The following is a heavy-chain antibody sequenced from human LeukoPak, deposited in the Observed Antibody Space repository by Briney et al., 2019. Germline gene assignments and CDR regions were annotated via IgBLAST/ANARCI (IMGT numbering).Heavy chain of an antibody. CDR2: ISSSSSI. D-gene: IGHD1-26*01. Sequence: GGSLRLSCAASGFTFSSYSMNWVRQAPGKGLEWVSYISSSSSIYYADSVKGRFTISRDNAKNSLYLQMNSLRAEDTAVYYCARETAVVVGSYYYAMDVWGQGTTVTVSS. CDR1: GFTFSSYS. V-gene: IGHV3-48*04. J-gene: IGHJ6*02. CDR3: ARETAVVVGSYYYAMDV.